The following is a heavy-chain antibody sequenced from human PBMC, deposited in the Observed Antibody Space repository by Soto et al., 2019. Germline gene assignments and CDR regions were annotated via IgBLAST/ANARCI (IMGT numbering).Heavy chain of an antibody. CDR3: ARRLWRDAYNWGYFDL. V-gene: IGHV3-30-3*01. J-gene: IGHJ2*01. D-gene: IGHD1-1*01. CDR2: ISYDGSNK. CDR1: GFTFSSYA. Sequence: QVQLVESGGGVVQPGRSLRLSCAASGFTFSSYAMHWVRQAPGKGLEWVAVISYDGSNKYYADSVKGRFTISRDNFKNTLYLQMTSLRAEDTAVYYCARRLWRDAYNWGYFDLWGRGTLVTVSS.